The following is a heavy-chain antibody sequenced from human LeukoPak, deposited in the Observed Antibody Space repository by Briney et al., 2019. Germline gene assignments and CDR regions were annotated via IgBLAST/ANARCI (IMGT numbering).Heavy chain of an antibody. Sequence: SETMSHTCAVYGGSFSGYYWSWIRQTPGKGLEWIGEINHSGSTNYNPSLKSRVTISVDTSKNQFSLKPSSVTAADTAVYYCARGRRYCSSTSCYHPYYYMDVWGKGTTVTVSS. D-gene: IGHD2-2*01. CDR1: GGSFSGYY. V-gene: IGHV4-34*01. CDR3: ARGRRYCSSTSCYHPYYYMDV. CDR2: INHSGST. J-gene: IGHJ6*03.